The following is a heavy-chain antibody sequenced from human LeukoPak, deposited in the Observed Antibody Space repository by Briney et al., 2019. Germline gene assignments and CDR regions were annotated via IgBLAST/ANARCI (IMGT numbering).Heavy chain of an antibody. CDR1: GFTFSTYW. V-gene: IGHV3-7*05. D-gene: IGHD2-2*01. CDR2: IKEAGSVT. CDR3: ARHSAASFDY. J-gene: IGHJ4*02. Sequence: GGSLRLSCAASGFTFSTYWMTWGRQAPGKGLEWVANIKEAGSVTYYVDSVKGRFTISRDNAKNSLYLQLNSLRAEDTAVYYCARHSAASFDYWGQGTLVTVSS.